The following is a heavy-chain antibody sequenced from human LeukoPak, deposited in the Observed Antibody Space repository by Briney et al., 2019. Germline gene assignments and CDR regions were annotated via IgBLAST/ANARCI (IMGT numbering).Heavy chain of an antibody. J-gene: IGHJ6*02. Sequence: GGSLRLSCAASGFNLDGYAMSWVRQAPGKGLEWVSALSSFSTASYYADSVKGRFTISRDNAKNSLYLQMNSLRAEDTAVYYCARLTFSGRPRYYGMDVWGQGTTVTVSS. CDR1: GFNLDGYA. D-gene: IGHD3-10*01. CDR3: ARLTFSGRPRYYGMDV. CDR2: LSSFSTAS. V-gene: IGHV3-21*01.